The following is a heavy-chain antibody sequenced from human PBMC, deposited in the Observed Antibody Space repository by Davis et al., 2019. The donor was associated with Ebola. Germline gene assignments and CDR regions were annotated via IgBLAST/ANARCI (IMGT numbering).Heavy chain of an antibody. CDR3: ARDVWVRGVIMAYYYYYGMDV. V-gene: IGHV3-23*01. CDR2: ISGSGGST. J-gene: IGHJ6*02. Sequence: PGGSLRLSCAASGFTSSSYAMSWVRQAPGKELEWVSAISGSGGSTYYADSVKGRFTISRDNSKNTLYLQMNSLRAEDTAVYYCARDVWVRGVIMAYYYYYGMDVWGQGTTVTVSS. CDR1: GFTSSSYA. D-gene: IGHD3-10*01.